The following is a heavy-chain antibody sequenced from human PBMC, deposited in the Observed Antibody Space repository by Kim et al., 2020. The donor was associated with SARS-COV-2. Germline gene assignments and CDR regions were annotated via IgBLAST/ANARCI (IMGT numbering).Heavy chain of an antibody. J-gene: IGHJ4*02. V-gene: IGHV3-74*01. Sequence: ADSLKCRFIVSRDNDRNTLHLQMNSLRVEDTALYYCTRRYCTSGSCPFDYWRQGTLVTVSS. D-gene: IGHD2-15*01. CDR3: TRRYCTSGSCPFDY.